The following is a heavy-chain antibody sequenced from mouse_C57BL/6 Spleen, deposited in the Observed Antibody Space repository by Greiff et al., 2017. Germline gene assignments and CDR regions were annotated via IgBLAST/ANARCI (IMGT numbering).Heavy chain of an antibody. CDR1: GYTFTSYW. V-gene: IGHV1-55*01. Sequence: QVQLQQPGAELVKPGASVKMSCKASGYTFTSYWITWVKQRPGQGLEWIGDIYPGSGSTNYNEKFKSKATLTVDTSSSTAYMQLSSLTSEDSAVYYCARFITTVVDAMDYWGQGTSVTVSS. D-gene: IGHD1-1*01. CDR3: ARFITTVVDAMDY. CDR2: IYPGSGST. J-gene: IGHJ4*01.